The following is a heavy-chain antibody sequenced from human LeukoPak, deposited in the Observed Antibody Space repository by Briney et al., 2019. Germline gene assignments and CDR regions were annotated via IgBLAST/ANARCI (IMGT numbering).Heavy chain of an antibody. J-gene: IGHJ4*02. D-gene: IGHD3-16*01. CDR3: AKDPQGD. CDR2: ITNSGGST. Sequence: GGSLRLSCAASGFTFSNNGMSWVRQAPGKGLEWVSLITNSGGSTYYADSVKGRFTISRDNSRNTLYLQMNSLRVDDTAVYYCAKDPQGDWGQGTLVTVSS. V-gene: IGHV3-23*01. CDR1: GFTFSNNG.